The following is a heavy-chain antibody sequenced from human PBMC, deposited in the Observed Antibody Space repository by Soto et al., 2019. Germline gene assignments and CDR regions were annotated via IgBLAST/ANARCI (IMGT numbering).Heavy chain of an antibody. Sequence: QVQLQESGPGLVKPSQTLSLTCTVSGGSISSGGYYWSWNRQHPGKGLEWIGYIYYSGSTYYHPSRKSGVTISVHTSKNQFSLKLSSVTAPDTAVCYCARFTPGGRGYFQHWGQGTPVTVSS. CDR1: GGSISSGGYY. D-gene: IGHD2-15*01. V-gene: IGHV4-31*03. CDR2: IYYSGST. CDR3: ARFTPGGRGYFQH. J-gene: IGHJ1*01.